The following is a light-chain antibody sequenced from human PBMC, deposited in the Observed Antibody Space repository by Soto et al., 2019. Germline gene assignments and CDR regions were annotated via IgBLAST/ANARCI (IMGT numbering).Light chain of an antibody. CDR3: SSYAGSNKGVV. CDR1: SSDVGGYNS. V-gene: IGLV2-8*01. CDR2: AVS. Sequence: QSALTQPPSASGSPGQSVTISCTGTSSDVGGYNSVSWCQQYPGKAPKLMIYAVSKWPSGVPDRFSGSKSGNTASLTVSGLQAEDEADYYCSSYAGSNKGVVFGGGTKLTVL. J-gene: IGLJ2*01.